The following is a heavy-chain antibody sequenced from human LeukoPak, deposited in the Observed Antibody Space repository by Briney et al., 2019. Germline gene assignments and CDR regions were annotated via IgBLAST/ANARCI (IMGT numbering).Heavy chain of an antibody. D-gene: IGHD3-22*01. CDR1: GFTFSSYS. J-gene: IGHJ6*02. CDR3: AKKAQGGYYDSSGDHYFHYYGMDV. Sequence: GGSLRLSCAASGFTFSSYSMNWVRQAPGKGLEWVSSISSSSSYIYYADSVKGRFTISRDNSKNMLYLQMNSLRAEDTAVYYCAKKAQGGYYDSSGDHYFHYYGMDVWGQGTTVTVSS. CDR2: ISSSSSYI. V-gene: IGHV3-21*04.